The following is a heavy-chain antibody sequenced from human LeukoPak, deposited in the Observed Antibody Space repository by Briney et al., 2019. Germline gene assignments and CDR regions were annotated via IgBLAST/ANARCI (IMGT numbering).Heavy chain of an antibody. CDR2: VYYSGST. J-gene: IGHJ4*02. Sequence: SETLSLTCTVSGGSISSYYWSWIRQPPGKGLEWIGYVYYSGSTYYNPSLKSRVTISVDTSKNQFSLKLGSVTAADTAVYYCARRGYSGYDYLGGIHYWGQGTLVTVSS. V-gene: IGHV4-59*08. CDR3: ARRGYSGYDYLGGIHY. D-gene: IGHD5-12*01. CDR1: GGSISSYY.